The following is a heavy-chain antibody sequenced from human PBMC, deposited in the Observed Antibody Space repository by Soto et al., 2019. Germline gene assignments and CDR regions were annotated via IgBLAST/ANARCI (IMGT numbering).Heavy chain of an antibody. CDR2: ISDDGTFK. D-gene: IGHD1-26*01. V-gene: IGHV3-30*18. J-gene: IGHJ1*01. CDR1: GFSFSSYG. CDR3: AKDYGPKAKYTYRNNHTDF. Sequence: GGSLRLSCEASGFSFSSYGMHWVRQAPGKGLEWVAVISDDGTFKDYADSVKGRFTISRDNSDNTLFLQMNSLGPNDTAVYYCAKDYGPKAKYTYRNNHTDFWGQGNRVTVSS.